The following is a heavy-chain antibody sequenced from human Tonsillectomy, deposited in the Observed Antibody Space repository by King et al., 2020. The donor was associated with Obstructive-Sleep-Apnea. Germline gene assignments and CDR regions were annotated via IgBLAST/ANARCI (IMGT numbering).Heavy chain of an antibody. CDR3: ARDWGSITMIVVINSNAFDF. J-gene: IGHJ3*01. CDR2: ISYDGSDK. Sequence: QLVQSGGGVVQPGRSLRLSCAASGFTFSSYAMHWVRQAPGKGLEWVAVISYDGSDKYYADSVKGRFTISRDNSKNTLYLQMNSLRAEDTAVYYCARDWGSITMIVVINSNAFDFWGQGTLVTVSS. CDR1: GFTFSSYA. D-gene: IGHD3-22*01. V-gene: IGHV3-30*04.